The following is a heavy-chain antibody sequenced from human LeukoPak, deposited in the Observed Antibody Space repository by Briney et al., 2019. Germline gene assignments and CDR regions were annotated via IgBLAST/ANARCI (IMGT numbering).Heavy chain of an antibody. CDR2: INPDGSGT. Sequence: GRSLRLSCAASGFTFSTYWMHWVRQGPGKGLVWVSRINPDGSGTSHADSVKGRFTISRDNSKNTLYLQMNSLRAEDTAVYYCARDRGGDLSPMVRGVMDYWGQGTLVTVSS. D-gene: IGHD3-10*01. J-gene: IGHJ4*02. CDR3: ARDRGGDLSPMVRGVMDY. CDR1: GFTFSTYW. V-gene: IGHV3-74*01.